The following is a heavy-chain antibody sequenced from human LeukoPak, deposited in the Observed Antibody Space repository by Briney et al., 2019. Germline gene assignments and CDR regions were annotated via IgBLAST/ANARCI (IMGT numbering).Heavy chain of an antibody. Sequence: SSVKVSCKASGGTFSSYAISWVRQAPGQGLEWMGGIIPIFGTANYAQKFQGRVTITADESTSSAYMELSSLRSEDTAVYYCVNTYGDYAGYWGQGTLVTVSS. CDR3: VNTYGDYAGY. CDR2: IIPIFGTA. CDR1: GGTFSSYA. D-gene: IGHD4-17*01. J-gene: IGHJ4*02. V-gene: IGHV1-69*01.